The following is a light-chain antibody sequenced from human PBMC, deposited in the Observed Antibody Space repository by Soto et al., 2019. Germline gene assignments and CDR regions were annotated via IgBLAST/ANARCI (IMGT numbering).Light chain of an antibody. CDR3: SAYTARSTLV. CDR2: EVD. CDR1: YTDVGGYNR. Sequence: QSALTQPASVSGSPGQSITISCTGTYTDVGGYNRVSWYQHHAGKGPKMLIFEVDNRPSGISDRFSGSKSGDTASLTISDLQAEDEADYYCSAYTARSTLVFGGGTQLTVL. J-gene: IGLJ3*02. V-gene: IGLV2-14*01.